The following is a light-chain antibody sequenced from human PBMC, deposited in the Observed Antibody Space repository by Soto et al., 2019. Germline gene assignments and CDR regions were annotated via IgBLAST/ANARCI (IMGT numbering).Light chain of an antibody. CDR3: QQRASWPLT. CDR2: DAA. J-gene: IGKJ4*01. V-gene: IGKV3-11*01. Sequence: EIVLTQSPATLSLSPGERATLSCRASQYIGGYLAWYQLRPGQGPRLIIFDAASRATGSPDRVSGSGSGTDFTLTISRLEPEDFAVYYCQQRASWPLTFGGGTKVEIK. CDR1: QYIGGY.